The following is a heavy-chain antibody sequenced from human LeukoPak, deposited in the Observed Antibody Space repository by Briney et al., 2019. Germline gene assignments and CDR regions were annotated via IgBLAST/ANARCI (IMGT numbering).Heavy chain of an antibody. D-gene: IGHD3-22*01. Sequence: GGSLRLSCAASGFTVSSNYMSWVRQAPGKGLEWVSVIYSGGSTYYADSVKGRFTISRDNSKNTLYLQMNSLRAEDTAVYYCARAAPSYYYDSSGSTYYFDYWGQGTLVTVSS. CDR2: IYSGGST. CDR3: ARAAPSYYYDSSGSTYYFDY. CDR1: GFTVSSNY. J-gene: IGHJ4*02. V-gene: IGHV3-66*01.